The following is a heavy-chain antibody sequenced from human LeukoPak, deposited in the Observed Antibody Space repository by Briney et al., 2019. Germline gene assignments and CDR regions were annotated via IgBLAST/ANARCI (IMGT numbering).Heavy chain of an antibody. V-gene: IGHV3-21*01. CDR2: ISSSSSYI. CDR3: AELGITMIGGV. J-gene: IGHJ6*04. D-gene: IGHD3-10*02. Sequence: SGGSLRLSCAASGFTFSGYSMNWVRQAPGKGLEWVSSISSSSSYIYYADSAKGRFTISRDNAKNSLYLQMNSLRAEDTAVYYCAELGITMIGGVWGKGTTVTISS. CDR1: GFTFSGYS.